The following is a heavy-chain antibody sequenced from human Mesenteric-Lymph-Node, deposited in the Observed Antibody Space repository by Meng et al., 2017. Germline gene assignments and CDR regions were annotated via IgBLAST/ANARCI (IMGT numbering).Heavy chain of an antibody. J-gene: IGHJ4*02. CDR3: TTLYGDSIS. D-gene: IGHD4-17*01. CDR1: GGSFSGYY. Sequence: QVQLRNGGAGLLKPSETLSSPCVVDGGSFSGYYWSWIRQPPGKGLEWIGEINHSGSTNYNPSLKSRVTISVDTSKNQFSLKLSSVTAADTAVYYCTTLYGDSISWGQGTLVTVSS. CDR2: INHSGST. V-gene: IGHV4-34*01.